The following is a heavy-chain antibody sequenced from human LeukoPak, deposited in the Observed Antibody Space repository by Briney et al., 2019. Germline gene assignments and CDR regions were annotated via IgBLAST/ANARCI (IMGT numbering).Heavy chain of an antibody. Sequence: GGSLRLSCAASGFTFSSYWMSWVRQAPGKGLEWVANIKQDGSEKYYVDSVKGRFTMSGDNANNSLYLQMNSLRGEDTGVYYCARGYFSSSGRGMDVWGQGTTVTVSS. J-gene: IGHJ6*02. CDR3: ARGYFSSSGRGMDV. CDR1: GFTFSSYW. D-gene: IGHD6-13*01. CDR2: IKQDGSEK. V-gene: IGHV3-7*01.